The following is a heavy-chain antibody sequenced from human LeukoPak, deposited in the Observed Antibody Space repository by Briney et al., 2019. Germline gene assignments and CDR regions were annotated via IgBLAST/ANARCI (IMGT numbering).Heavy chain of an antibody. CDR3: ARHFFVGAEDAFDI. Sequence: PSETLSLTCTLSGGSISSYYWSWIRQPPGRGLEWIGYIYYSGSTKYDPSLKSRVTISVDTSKNQFSLKLSSVTAADTAVYYCARHFFVGAEDAFDIWGQGTMVTVSS. J-gene: IGHJ3*02. CDR2: IYYSGST. V-gene: IGHV4-59*08. CDR1: GGSISSYY. D-gene: IGHD2/OR15-2a*01.